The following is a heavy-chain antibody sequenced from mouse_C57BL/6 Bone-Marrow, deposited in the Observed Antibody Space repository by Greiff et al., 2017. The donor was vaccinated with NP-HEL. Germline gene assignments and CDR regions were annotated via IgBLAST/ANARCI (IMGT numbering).Heavy chain of an antibody. CDR2: IRNKANGYTT. CDR1: GFTFTDYY. CDR3: ARHLYGYESLMDY. D-gene: IGHD2-2*01. Sequence: EVKLMESGGGLVQPGGSLSLSCAASGFTFTDYYMSWVRQPPGKALEWLGFIRNKANGYTTEYSESVKGRFTISRDNSQSILYLQMNAPRAEDSATYCCARHLYGYESLMDYWGQGTSVTVSS. V-gene: IGHV7-3*01. J-gene: IGHJ4*01.